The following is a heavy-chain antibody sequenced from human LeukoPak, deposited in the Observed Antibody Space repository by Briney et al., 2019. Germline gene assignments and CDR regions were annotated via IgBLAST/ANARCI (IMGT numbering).Heavy chain of an antibody. Sequence: SETLFLTCAVYGGSFSGYYWSWIRQPPGKGLEWIGEINHSGSTNYNPSLKSRVTISVDTSKNQFSLKLSSVTAADTAVYYCARVSCLRMVRGVIMKYYYYYMDVWGKGTTVTVSS. D-gene: IGHD3-10*01. CDR3: ARVSCLRMVRGVIMKYYYYYMDV. J-gene: IGHJ6*03. CDR1: GGSFSGYY. CDR2: INHSGST. V-gene: IGHV4-34*01.